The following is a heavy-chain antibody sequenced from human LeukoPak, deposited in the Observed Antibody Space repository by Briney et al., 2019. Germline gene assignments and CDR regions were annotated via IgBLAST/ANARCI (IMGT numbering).Heavy chain of an antibody. Sequence: PGGSLRLSCAASGFTFSSFGMHWVRQAPGKGLEWVAVIWYDGSNKYYADSVKGRFTISRDNSKNTLSLQMSSLRAEDTAVYYCAKDAAGSSSWANYWGQGALVTVSS. CDR1: GFTFSSFG. J-gene: IGHJ4*02. V-gene: IGHV3-33*06. D-gene: IGHD6-13*01. CDR2: IWYDGSNK. CDR3: AKDAAGSSSWANY.